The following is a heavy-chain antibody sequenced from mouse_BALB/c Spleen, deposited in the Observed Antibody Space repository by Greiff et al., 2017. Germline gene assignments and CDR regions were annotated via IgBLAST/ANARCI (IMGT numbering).Heavy chain of an antibody. CDR2: ISSGGSYT. CDR3: ARHSLSYAMDY. D-gene: IGHD3-2*02. J-gene: IGHJ4*01. CDR1: GFTFSSYG. Sequence: EVKVVESGGDLVKPGGSLKLSCAASGFTFSSYGMSWVRQTPDKRLEWVATISSGGSYTYYPDSVKGRFTISRDNAKNTLYLQMSSLKSEDTAMYYCARHSLSYAMDYWGQGTSVTVSS. V-gene: IGHV5-6*01.